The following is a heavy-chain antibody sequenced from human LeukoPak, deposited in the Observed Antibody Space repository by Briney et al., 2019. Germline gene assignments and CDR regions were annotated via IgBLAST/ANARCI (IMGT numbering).Heavy chain of an antibody. V-gene: IGHV3-9*01. CDR3: AKDWGYYYGSGAFDAFDI. CDR1: GFTFDDYA. Sequence: GGSLRLSCAASGFTFDDYAMHWVRQAPGKGLEWVSGISWNSGSIGYADSVKGRFTISRDNAKNSLYLQMNSLRAEDTALYYCAKDWGYYYGSGAFDAFDIWGQGTMVTVSS. CDR2: ISWNSGSI. J-gene: IGHJ3*02. D-gene: IGHD3-10*01.